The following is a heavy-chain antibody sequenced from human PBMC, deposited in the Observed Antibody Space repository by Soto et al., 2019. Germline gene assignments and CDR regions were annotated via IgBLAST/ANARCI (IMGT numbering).Heavy chain of an antibody. CDR2: IYYSGST. D-gene: IGHD1-20*01. Sequence: PSETLSLTCTVSGGSISSGGYYWSWIRQHPGKGLEWIGYIYYSGSTYYNPSLKSRVTISVDTPKNQFSLKLSSVTAADTAVYYCARVGGINWFDPWGQGTLVTVSS. J-gene: IGHJ5*02. CDR1: GGSISSGGYY. V-gene: IGHV4-31*03. CDR3: ARVGGINWFDP.